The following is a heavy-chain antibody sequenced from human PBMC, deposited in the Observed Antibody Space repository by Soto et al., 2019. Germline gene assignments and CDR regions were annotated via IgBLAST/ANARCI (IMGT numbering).Heavy chain of an antibody. V-gene: IGHV2-70*01. J-gene: IGHJ6*02. CDR2: IDWDDDK. CDR3: ARRYMEQLGPVYYYNGMDV. CDR1: GFSLSTSGMC. D-gene: IGHD6-6*01. Sequence: SGPTLVNPTQTLTLTCTFSGFSLSTSGMCVSWIRQPPGKALEWLALIDWDDDKYYSTSLKTRLTISKDTSKNQVVLTMTNMDPVDTATYYCARRYMEQLGPVYYYNGMDVWGQGTTVTVSS.